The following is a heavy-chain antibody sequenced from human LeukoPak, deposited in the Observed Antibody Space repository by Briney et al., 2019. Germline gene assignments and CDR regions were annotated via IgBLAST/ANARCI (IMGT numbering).Heavy chain of an antibody. Sequence: ASVKVSCKASGYTFTNYAMNWVRQAPGQGLEWMGWINTNTGNPTYAQGFTGRFVFSLDTSVSTAYLQISSLKAEDTAVYYCARGHVNYDFSPPHYYYYGMDVWGQGTTVTVSS. CDR2: INTNTGNP. CDR3: ARGHVNYDFSPPHYYYYGMDV. CDR1: GYTFTNYA. D-gene: IGHD3-3*01. V-gene: IGHV7-4-1*02. J-gene: IGHJ6*02.